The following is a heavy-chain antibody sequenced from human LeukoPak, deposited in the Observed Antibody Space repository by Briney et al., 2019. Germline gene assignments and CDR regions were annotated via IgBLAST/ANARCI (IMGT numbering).Heavy chain of an antibody. J-gene: IGHJ6*02. CDR2: IIPILGIA. V-gene: IGHV1-69*04. CDR3: ARDEPTGSCTTSSSKPLYYYYGMDV. D-gene: IGHD2-2*01. CDR1: GGTFSSYA. Sequence: ASVKVSCKASGGTFSSYAISWVRQAPGQGLEWMGRIIPILGIANYAQKFQGRVTITADKSTSTAYMELSSLRSEDTAVYYCARDEPTGSCTTSSSKPLYYYYGMDVWGQGTTVTVSS.